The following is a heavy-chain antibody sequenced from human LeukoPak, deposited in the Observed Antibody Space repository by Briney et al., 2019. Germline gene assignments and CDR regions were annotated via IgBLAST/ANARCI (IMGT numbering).Heavy chain of an antibody. V-gene: IGHV3-30*02. CDR1: GFTFSSYG. CDR3: AKEDNYGGKPFDY. D-gene: IGHD4-23*01. Sequence: PGGSLRLSCAASGFTFSSYGMHWVRQAPGKGLEWVAFIRYDGSNKYYADSVKGRLTISRDNSKNTLYLQMNSLRAEDTAVYYCAKEDNYGGKPFDYWGQGTLVTVSS. CDR2: IRYDGSNK. J-gene: IGHJ4*02.